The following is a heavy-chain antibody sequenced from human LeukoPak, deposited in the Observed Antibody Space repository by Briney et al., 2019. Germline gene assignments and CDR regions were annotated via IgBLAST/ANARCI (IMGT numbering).Heavy chain of an antibody. CDR2: ISSSSYI. CDR1: GASISSYY. CDR3: ARDRLPSSTSCLDY. Sequence: ETLSLTCTVSGASISSYYWSWVRQAPGKGLEWVSSISSSSYIYYADSVKGRFTISRDNAKNSLYLQMNSLRAEDTAVYYCARDRLPSSTSCLDYWGQGTLVTVSS. J-gene: IGHJ4*02. V-gene: IGHV3-69-1*01. D-gene: IGHD2-2*01.